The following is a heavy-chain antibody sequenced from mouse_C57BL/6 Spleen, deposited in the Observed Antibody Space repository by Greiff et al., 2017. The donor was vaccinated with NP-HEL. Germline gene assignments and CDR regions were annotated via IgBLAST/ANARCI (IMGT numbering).Heavy chain of an antibody. V-gene: IGHV1-81*01. CDR3: ARSVTTGGGYYFDY. J-gene: IGHJ2*01. CDR2: IYPRSGNT. CDR1: GYTFTSYG. D-gene: IGHD2-2*01. Sequence: VQLQESGAELARPGASVKLSCKASGYTFTSYGISWVKQRTGQGLEWIGEIYPRSGNTYYNEKFKGKATLTADKSSSTAYMELRSLTSEDSAVYFCARSVTTGGGYYFDYWGQGTTLTVSS.